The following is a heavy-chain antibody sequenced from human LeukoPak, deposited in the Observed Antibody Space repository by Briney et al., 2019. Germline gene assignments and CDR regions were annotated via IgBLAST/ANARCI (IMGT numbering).Heavy chain of an antibody. J-gene: IGHJ5*02. V-gene: IGHV3-48*03. CDR3: AKDQGWLQSWFDP. CDR2: ISSSGSTI. Sequence: GGSLRLSCAASGFTFSSYEMNWVRQAPGKGLEWVSYISSSGSTIKYADSVKGRFTISRGSAKNSLYLQMNSLRAEDTAVYYCAKDQGWLQSWFDPWGQGTLVTVSS. CDR1: GFTFSSYE. D-gene: IGHD5-24*01.